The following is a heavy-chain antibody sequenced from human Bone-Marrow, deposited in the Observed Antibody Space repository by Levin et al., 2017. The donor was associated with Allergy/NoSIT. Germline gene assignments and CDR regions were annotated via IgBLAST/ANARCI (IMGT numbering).Heavy chain of an antibody. CDR2: IYSGGST. J-gene: IGHJ4*02. CDR1: GFTVSSNY. Sequence: GESLKISCAASGFTVSSNYMSWVRQAPGKGLEWVSVIYSGGSTYYADSVKGRFTISRDNSKNTLYLQMNSLRAEDTAVYYCARDHYYDSSGYSDYWGQGTLVTVSS. D-gene: IGHD3-22*01. V-gene: IGHV3-53*01. CDR3: ARDHYYDSSGYSDY.